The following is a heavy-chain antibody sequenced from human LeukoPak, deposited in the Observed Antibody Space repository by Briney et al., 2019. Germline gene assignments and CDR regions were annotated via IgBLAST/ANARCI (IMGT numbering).Heavy chain of an antibody. D-gene: IGHD5-18*01. Sequence: GGSLRLSCVASGFSFSTYGMPWVRQAPGKGLEWVAFIRHDGSSKYYADSVKGRFPISRDSSKDTLYLQMNSLRTEDTAVYSCAKDRLESYGSARYYFDSWGQGSLVNVSS. CDR1: GFSFSTYG. J-gene: IGHJ4*02. V-gene: IGHV3-30*02. CDR2: IRHDGSSK. CDR3: AKDRLESYGSARYYFDS.